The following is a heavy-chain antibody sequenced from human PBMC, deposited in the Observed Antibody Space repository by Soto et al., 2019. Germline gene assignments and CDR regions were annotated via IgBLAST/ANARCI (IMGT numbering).Heavy chain of an antibody. D-gene: IGHD2-2*01. CDR2: IYPGDSDT. CDR3: ARQYCSSTSCYEDAFDI. Sequence: GVSLKISCKGSGYRFTSYWIGWVRQMSGKGLEWMGIIYPGDSDTRYSPSFQGQVTISADNSITTAYLQWGSLRASDTAIYYCARQYCSSTSCYEDAFDIWGQGTMVTVSS. CDR1: GYRFTSYW. J-gene: IGHJ3*02. V-gene: IGHV5-51*01.